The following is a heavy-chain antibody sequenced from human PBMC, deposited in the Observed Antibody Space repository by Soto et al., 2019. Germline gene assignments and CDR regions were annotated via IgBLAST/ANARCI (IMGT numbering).Heavy chain of an antibody. V-gene: IGHV3-33*01. CDR3: ARGRAVPFYFDY. CDR1: GFTFSSYG. Sequence: QVQLVESGGGVVQPGRSLRLSRAASGFTFSSYGMHWVRQAPGKGLEWVAVIWYDGSNKYYADSVKGRFTISRDNSKNTLYLQMNSLRAEETAVYYCARGRAVPFYFDYWGQGTLVTVSS. CDR2: IWYDGSNK. D-gene: IGHD3-10*02. J-gene: IGHJ4*02.